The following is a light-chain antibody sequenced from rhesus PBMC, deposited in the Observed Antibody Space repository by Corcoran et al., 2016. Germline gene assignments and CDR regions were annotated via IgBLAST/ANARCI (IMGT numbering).Light chain of an antibody. CDR3: HQYDNWNS. Sequence: EIVMTQSPATLSLSPGERATLSCRASQSVSSHVAWYQQKPEQAPRLLIYGASSRATGIPDRFSGSGSETDFTLISSLEPENVRVYYCHQYDNWNSFGQGTKVEIK. CDR1: QSVSSH. V-gene: IGKV3S9*01. CDR2: GAS. J-gene: IGKJ2*01.